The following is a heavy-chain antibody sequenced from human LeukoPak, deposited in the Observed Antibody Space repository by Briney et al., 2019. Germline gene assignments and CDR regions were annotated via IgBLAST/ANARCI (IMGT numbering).Heavy chain of an antibody. CDR1: GYTFTGYY. D-gene: IGHD3-22*01. J-gene: IGHJ4*02. Sequence: ASVKVSCKASGYTFTGYYMHWVRQAPGQGLEWMGWINPNSGGTNYAQKFQGRVTMTRDTSISTAYMELSRLRSDDTAVYYCARGGYYDSSGYYADYWGPGTLVTVSS. V-gene: IGHV1-2*02. CDR2: INPNSGGT. CDR3: ARGGYYDSSGYYADY.